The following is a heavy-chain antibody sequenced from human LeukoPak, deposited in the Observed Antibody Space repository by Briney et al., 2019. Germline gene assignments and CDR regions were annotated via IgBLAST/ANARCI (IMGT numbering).Heavy chain of an antibody. J-gene: IGHJ4*02. CDR2: INAGNGNT. Sequence: ASVKVSCKASGYTFTNYAIHWVRQAPGQSLEWMGWINAGNGNTKYSQKFQDRVAITSDTTANTAYMELSGLRSEDTAVYYCALQGVRGVSYFFDYWGQGTLVTVSS. CDR3: ALQGVRGVSYFFDY. CDR1: GYTFTNYA. V-gene: IGHV1-3*01. D-gene: IGHD3-10*01.